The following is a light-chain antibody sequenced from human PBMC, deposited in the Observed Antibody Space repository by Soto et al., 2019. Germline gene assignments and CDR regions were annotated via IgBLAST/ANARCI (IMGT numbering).Light chain of an antibody. V-gene: IGKV1-27*01. CDR3: QKYHSAPRT. Sequence: DIQMTQSPSSLSASVGDRVTITCRANQDISYYLAWYQQKQGKVPKRLIYAASTLQSGVPSRFSGSGSGTDFTLTISSLQHEDIATYYCQKYHSAPRTFGQGTKVEIK. J-gene: IGKJ1*01. CDR1: QDISYY. CDR2: AAS.